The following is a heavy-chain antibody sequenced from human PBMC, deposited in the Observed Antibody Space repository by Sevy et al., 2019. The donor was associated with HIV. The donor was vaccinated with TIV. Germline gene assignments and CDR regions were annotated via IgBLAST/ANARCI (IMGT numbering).Heavy chain of an antibody. CDR2: IWYDGSNK. D-gene: IGHD3-9*01. CDR3: AKLVVPAASNDDILTGYPDLRVNYGMDV. V-gene: IGHV3-30*02. Sequence: GGSLRLSCAASGFTFSDYAIHWVRQAPVKGLEWVAFIWYDGSNKYYTDFVKGRFAISRDNSKNTLYLQMNSLRVEDTAVYYCAKLVVPAASNDDILTGYPDLRVNYGMDVWGQGTTVTVSS. J-gene: IGHJ6*02. CDR1: GFTFSDYA.